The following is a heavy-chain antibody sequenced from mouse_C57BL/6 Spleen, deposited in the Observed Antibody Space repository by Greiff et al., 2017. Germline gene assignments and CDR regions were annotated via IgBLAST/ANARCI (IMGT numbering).Heavy chain of an antibody. CDR1: GYSFTSYY. CDR3: ARSHITTVRDFDY. Sequence: QVHVKQSGPELVKPGASVKISCKASGYSFTSYYIHWVKQRPGQGLEWIGWIYPGSGNTKYNEKFKGKATLTADTSSSTAYMQLSSLTSEDSAVYYCARSHITTVRDFDYWGQGTTLTVSS. V-gene: IGHV1-66*01. CDR2: IYPGSGNT. J-gene: IGHJ2*01. D-gene: IGHD1-1*01.